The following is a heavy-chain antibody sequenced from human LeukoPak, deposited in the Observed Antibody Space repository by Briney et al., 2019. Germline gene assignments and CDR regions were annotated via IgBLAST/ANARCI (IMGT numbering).Heavy chain of an antibody. V-gene: IGHV3-7*01. CDR3: ARSAR. J-gene: IGHJ4*02. CDR2: INQDGSAQ. Sequence: GGSLRLSCAASGFTLSSYSMNWVRQAPGKGLEWVANINQDGSAQYYVDSVKGRFTISRDNAKSSLYLQMNSLRAEDTAVYYCARSARWGQGTLVTVSS. CDR1: GFTLSSYS.